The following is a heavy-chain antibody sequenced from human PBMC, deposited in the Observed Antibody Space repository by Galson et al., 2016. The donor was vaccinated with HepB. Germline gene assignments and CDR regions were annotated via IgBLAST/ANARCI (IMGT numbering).Heavy chain of an antibody. CDR1: GYSFSSYW. CDR3: PRVDWGLHGGDY. V-gene: IGHV5-51*01. Sequence: QSGAEVKKPGESLRISCKGSGYSFSSYWIGWVRQKPGKGLEYMGIIYPDDSETTYSPSFQGQVTISADKSITTAYLQWSSLKTSDTAIYYCPRVDWGLHGGDYWGQGTLVTVSS. D-gene: IGHD3/OR15-3a*01. CDR2: IYPDDSET. J-gene: IGHJ4*02.